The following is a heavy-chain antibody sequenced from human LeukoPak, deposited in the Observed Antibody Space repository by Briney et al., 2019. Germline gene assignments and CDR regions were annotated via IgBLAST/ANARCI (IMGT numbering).Heavy chain of an antibody. Sequence: ASVKVSCKASGYKFTSDINWMRQAPGQGLEWMGWMNPDSGNAEYAQNFQGRVTMTRDNSITTAYMDLRSLTSEDTAVYYCARGAVSPDCSGGSCYTFDYLGQGTLVTVSS. D-gene: IGHD2-15*01. CDR2: MNPDSGNA. CDR3: ARGAVSPDCSGGSCYTFDY. J-gene: IGHJ4*02. V-gene: IGHV1-8*01. CDR1: GYKFTSD.